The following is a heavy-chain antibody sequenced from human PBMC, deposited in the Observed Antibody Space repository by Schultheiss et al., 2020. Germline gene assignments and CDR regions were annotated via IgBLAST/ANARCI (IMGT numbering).Heavy chain of an antibody. CDR2: ISGGGTYT. J-gene: IGHJ6*02. D-gene: IGHD6-13*01. V-gene: IGHV3-21*01. Sequence: GGSLRLSCAASGFTFSSYSMNWVRQAPGKGLEWVSAISGGGTYTYYADSVKGRFTISRENAKNSLYLQMNSLRAGDTAVYYCARDRSSSWAYYYYGMDVWGQGTTVTVSS. CDR1: GFTFSSYS. CDR3: ARDRSSSWAYYYYGMDV.